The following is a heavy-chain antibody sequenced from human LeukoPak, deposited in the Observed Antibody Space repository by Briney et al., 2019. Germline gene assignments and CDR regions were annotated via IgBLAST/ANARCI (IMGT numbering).Heavy chain of an antibody. Sequence: GGSLRLSCAASGFTFSSYAMSWVRQAPGKGLEWVSAISGSGGSTYYADSVKSRFTISRDNSKNTLYLQMNSLRAEDTAVYYCAKVTPAYYYDSSGYPNHFDYWGQGTLVTVSS. V-gene: IGHV3-23*01. D-gene: IGHD3-22*01. CDR3: AKVTPAYYYDSSGYPNHFDY. J-gene: IGHJ4*02. CDR1: GFTFSSYA. CDR2: ISGSGGST.